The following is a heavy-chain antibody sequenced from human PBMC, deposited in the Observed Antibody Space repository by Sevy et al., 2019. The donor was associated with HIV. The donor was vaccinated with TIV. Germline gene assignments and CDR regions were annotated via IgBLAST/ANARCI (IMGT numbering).Heavy chain of an antibody. J-gene: IGHJ3*02. CDR2: ISYVGSNK. D-gene: IGHD3-22*01. Sequence: GGSLRLSCAASGFTFSSYGMHWVRQAPGKGLEWVAVISYVGSNKYYADSVKGRFTISRDNSKNTLYLQMNSLRAEDTAVYYCVAADSSGKRGAFDIWGQGTMVTVSS. V-gene: IGHV3-30*03. CDR3: VAADSSGKRGAFDI. CDR1: GFTFSSYG.